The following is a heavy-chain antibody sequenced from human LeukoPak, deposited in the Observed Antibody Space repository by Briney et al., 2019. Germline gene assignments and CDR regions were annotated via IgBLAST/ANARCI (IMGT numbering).Heavy chain of an antibody. CDR3: ARLNWNYQDY. J-gene: IGHJ4*02. D-gene: IGHD1-7*01. V-gene: IGHV5-10-1*01. Sequence: GESLKISCKVSGYSFATYGISWVRQMPGKGLEWMGRIDPSDSYTNYSPSFQGHVTISADKSISTAYLQWSSLKASDTAIYYCARLNWNYQDYWGQGTLVTVSS. CDR1: GYSFATYG. CDR2: IDPSDSYT.